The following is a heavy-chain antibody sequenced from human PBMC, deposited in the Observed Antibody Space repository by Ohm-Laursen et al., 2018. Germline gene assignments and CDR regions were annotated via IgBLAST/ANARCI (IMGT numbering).Heavy chain of an antibody. D-gene: IGHD2-15*01. CDR3: AKTRYFSRGSCDFDY. Sequence: SLRLSCAASGFTFRSYAMSWVRQAPEKGLEWVSGLSGSGHDTYYTDSVKGRFTISRDNSKNTLYLQMNGLRAEDTAVYYCAKTRYFSRGSCDFDYWGQGTLVTVSS. CDR1: GFTFRSYA. CDR2: LSGSGHDT. J-gene: IGHJ4*02. V-gene: IGHV3-23*01.